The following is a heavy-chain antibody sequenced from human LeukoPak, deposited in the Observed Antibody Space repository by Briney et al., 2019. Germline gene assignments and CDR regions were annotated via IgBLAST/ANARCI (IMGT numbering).Heavy chain of an antibody. D-gene: IGHD2-2*02. CDR2: ISGSGGST. J-gene: IGHJ4*02. Sequence: PGGSLRLSCAASGFTFSSYAMSWVRQAPGKGREWVSAISGSGGSTYYADSVKGRFTMSRDNSKNTVYLQMNSLRDEDTAVYYCAKRASPSHTHDYWGQGTLVTVSS. V-gene: IGHV3-23*01. CDR3: AKRASPSHTHDY. CDR1: GFTFSSYA.